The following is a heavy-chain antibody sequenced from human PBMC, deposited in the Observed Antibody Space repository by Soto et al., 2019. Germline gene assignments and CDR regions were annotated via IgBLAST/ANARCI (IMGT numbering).Heavy chain of an antibody. Sequence: QVQLVQSGAEVKKPGASVKVSCKASGYTFTSYGISWVRQAPGQGLEWMGWISAYNGNTNYAQKLQGRVTMTTDTSTSKAYMELRGLRSDDTAVYYCARDLATTMVRGAFEIGGQGTMVTVSS. CDR1: GYTFTSYG. V-gene: IGHV1-18*01. CDR2: ISAYNGNT. D-gene: IGHD3-10*01. CDR3: ARDLATTMVRGAFEI. J-gene: IGHJ3*02.